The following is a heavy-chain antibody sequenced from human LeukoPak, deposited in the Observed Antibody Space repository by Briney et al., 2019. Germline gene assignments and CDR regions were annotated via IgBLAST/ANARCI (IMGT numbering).Heavy chain of an antibody. CDR3: AKGVTMVRGVISRYFDY. D-gene: IGHD3-10*01. Sequence: GGSLRLSCAASGFTLSSYGMHWVRKAPGKGLEWVAVISYDGSNKYYADSVKGRFTISRDNSKNTLYLQMNSLRAEDTAVYYCAKGVTMVRGVISRYFDYWGQGTLVTVSS. CDR1: GFTLSSYG. J-gene: IGHJ4*02. CDR2: ISYDGSNK. V-gene: IGHV3-30*18.